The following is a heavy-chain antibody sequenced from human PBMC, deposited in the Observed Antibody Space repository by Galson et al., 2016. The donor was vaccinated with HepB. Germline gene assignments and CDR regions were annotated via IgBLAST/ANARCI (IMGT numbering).Heavy chain of an antibody. CDR2: INPNTGGT. J-gene: IGHJ6*02. CDR1: GYTFSDYS. D-gene: IGHD5-24*01. Sequence: SVKVSCKASGYTFSDYSIHWLRQAPGEGPEWMGRINPNTGGTNYAQKFQGRVTTTWDTSISTAYMQLTRLRSDDTAVYYCARDYPVFIQLVSLAARLDVWGQGTTVTVSS. CDR3: ARDYPVFIQLVSLAARLDV. V-gene: IGHV1-2*06.